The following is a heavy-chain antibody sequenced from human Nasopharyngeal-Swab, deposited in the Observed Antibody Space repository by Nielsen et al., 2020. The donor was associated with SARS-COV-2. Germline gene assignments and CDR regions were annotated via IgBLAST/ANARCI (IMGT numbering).Heavy chain of an antibody. CDR3: ARDPGSDYDFWSGYYYGMDV. D-gene: IGHD3-3*01. Sequence: SETLSLTCTVSGGSISSGGYYWSWIRQHPGKGLEWIGYIYYSGSTYYNPSLKSRVTISVDTSKSQFSLKLSSVTAADTAVYYCARDPGSDYDFWSGYYYGMDVWGQGTTVTVSS. J-gene: IGHJ6*02. CDR2: IYYSGST. V-gene: IGHV4-31*03. CDR1: GGSISSGGYY.